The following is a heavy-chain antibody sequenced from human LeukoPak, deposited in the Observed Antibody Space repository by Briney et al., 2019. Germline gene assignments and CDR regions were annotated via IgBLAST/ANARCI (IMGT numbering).Heavy chain of an antibody. CDR1: GGTFSSYA. V-gene: IGHV1-69*13. D-gene: IGHD2-2*01. Sequence: ASVKVSSKASGGTFSSYAISWVRQAPGQGLEWMGGIIPIFGTANYAQKFQGRVTITADESTSTADLELSSLRSEDTAVYYCARDKTYCSSTSCYHLFDYWGQGTLVTVSS. CDR2: IIPIFGTA. CDR3: ARDKTYCSSTSCYHLFDY. J-gene: IGHJ4*02.